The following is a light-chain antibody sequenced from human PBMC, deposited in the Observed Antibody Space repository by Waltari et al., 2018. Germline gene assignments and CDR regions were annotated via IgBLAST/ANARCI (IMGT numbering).Light chain of an antibody. CDR2: GAS. J-gene: IGKJ4*01. Sequence: EIVLAQSPDTLSLSPGDRATLSCRASQSVISNSLAWYQQRPGQAPRLLIYGASNRATGIPDRFSGSGSGTDFSLTISGLEPEDFAVFYCQQYATSPRTFGGGTRVDIK. CDR1: QSVISNS. V-gene: IGKV3-20*01. CDR3: QQYATSPRT.